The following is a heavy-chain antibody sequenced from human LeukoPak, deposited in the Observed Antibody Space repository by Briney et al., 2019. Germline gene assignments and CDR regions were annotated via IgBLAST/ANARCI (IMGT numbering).Heavy chain of an antibody. V-gene: IGHV3-23*01. J-gene: IGHJ4*02. CDR3: AKENGYSSSSVDY. D-gene: IGHD6-6*01. CDR2: FSGRGDNT. CDR1: GFTFSNFA. Sequence: HPGGSLRLSCAASGFTFSNFAMSWVRQAPGKGLDWVAAFSGRGDNTYYADSVKGRFTISRDNSKNTLYLQMNSLRADDTAVYYCAKENGYSSSSVDYWGQGTLVTVSS.